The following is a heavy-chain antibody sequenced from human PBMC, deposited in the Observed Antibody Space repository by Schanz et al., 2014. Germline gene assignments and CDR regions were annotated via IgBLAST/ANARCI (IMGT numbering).Heavy chain of an antibody. J-gene: IGHJ3*01. CDR2: INPNSGAT. CDR1: GYVFTAYY. D-gene: IGHD3-10*01. Sequence: QVQLVQSGAEVKEPGASVQVSCKASGYVFTAYYMHWVRQAPGQGLEWMGQINPNSGATIYAQNFQGRVTMTRDTSISTAYMELSSLTSEDTALYYCARGGVEMATIRDAFDLWGQGTMVTVS. V-gene: IGHV1-2*06. CDR3: ARGGVEMATIRDAFDL.